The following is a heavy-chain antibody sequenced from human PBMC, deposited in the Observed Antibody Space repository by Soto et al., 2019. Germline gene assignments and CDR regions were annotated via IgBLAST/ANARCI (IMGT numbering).Heavy chain of an antibody. D-gene: IGHD1-26*01. CDR1: GDSISTYY. Sequence: HVQLQESGPGLVKPSETLSLTCAVSGDSISTYYWSWIRQPPGKGLEWIGFISYGGSTSYNPSLKSLVTLSVDTSKNQFSLRLNSVTAADTAVYYCARYSGTYYVYWGQGTLVTVSS. J-gene: IGHJ4*02. CDR3: ARYSGTYYVY. CDR2: ISYGGST. V-gene: IGHV4-59*01.